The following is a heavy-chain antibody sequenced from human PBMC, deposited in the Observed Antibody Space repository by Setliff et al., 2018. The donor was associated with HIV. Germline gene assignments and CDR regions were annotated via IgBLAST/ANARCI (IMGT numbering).Heavy chain of an antibody. J-gene: IGHJ3*01. CDR3: ARDRAGDAFDV. Sequence: ASVMVSCKASGYTFTTYGINWVRQAPGQGLEWMGWSSAYNGNTNYAQKLQGRVTMTTDTSKSTAYMELRSLSSDDTDVYYCARDRAGDAFDVGGQVTMVTVSS. V-gene: IGHV1-18*01. CDR2: SSAYNGNT. D-gene: IGHD3-10*01. CDR1: GYTFTTYG.